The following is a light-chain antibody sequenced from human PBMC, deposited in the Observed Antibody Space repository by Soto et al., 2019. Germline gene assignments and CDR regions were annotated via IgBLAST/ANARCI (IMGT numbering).Light chain of an antibody. J-gene: IGKJ5*01. CDR2: KAS. Sequence: DIQMTQSPSTLSASVGDRVIITCRASQSISDWVAWYQQKPGKAPKLLIHKASSLADGVPSRFSGRGSGTEFTLTISSLQPDDFATYYCHQYNYLHTFGQGTRLEIK. CDR1: QSISDW. CDR3: HQYNYLHT. V-gene: IGKV1-5*03.